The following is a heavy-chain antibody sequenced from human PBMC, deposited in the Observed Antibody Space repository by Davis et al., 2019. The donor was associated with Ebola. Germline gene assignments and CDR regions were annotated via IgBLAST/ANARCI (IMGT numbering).Heavy chain of an antibody. CDR1: GGSVSSGSYY. V-gene: IGHV4-61*01. CDR3: ARRSYGGNPLFDY. D-gene: IGHD4-23*01. Sequence: SETLSLTCTVSGGSVSSGSYYWSWIRQPPGKGLEWIGYIYYSGSTYYNPSLKSRVTISVDTSKNQFSLKLSSVTAADTAVYYCARRSYGGNPLFDYWGQGTLVTVSS. CDR2: IYYSGST. J-gene: IGHJ4*02.